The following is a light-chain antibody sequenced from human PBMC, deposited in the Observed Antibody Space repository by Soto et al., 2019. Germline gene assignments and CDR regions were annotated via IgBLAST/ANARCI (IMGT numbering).Light chain of an antibody. CDR2: LGS. J-gene: IGKJ4*01. CDR3: MQALQTPPT. CDR1: QSLLYSNGYNY. Sequence: EIVLTQSPLSLPVTPGEPASISCRSSQSLLYSNGYNYLVWYLQRPGQSPQLLIYLGSNRASGVPDRFSGSGSGTDFTLKFSRVEAEDVGVYYCMQALQTPPTFGGGTKVEIK. V-gene: IGKV2-28*01.